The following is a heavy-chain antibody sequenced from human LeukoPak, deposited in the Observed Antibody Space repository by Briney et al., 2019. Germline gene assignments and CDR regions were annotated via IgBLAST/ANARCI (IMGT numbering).Heavy chain of an antibody. D-gene: IGHD3-10*01. CDR1: GGSFSGYY. V-gene: IGHV4-34*01. Sequence: SETLSLTCAVYGGSFSGYYWSWIRQPPGKGLEWIGEINHSGSTNYNPSLKSRVTISVDTSKNQFSLKLSSVTAADTAVYYCARAPRGSGSYFAQGPSHLLNRGYYYYMDVWGKGTTVTISS. J-gene: IGHJ6*03. CDR2: INHSGST. CDR3: ARAPRGSGSYFAQGPSHLLNRGYYYYMDV.